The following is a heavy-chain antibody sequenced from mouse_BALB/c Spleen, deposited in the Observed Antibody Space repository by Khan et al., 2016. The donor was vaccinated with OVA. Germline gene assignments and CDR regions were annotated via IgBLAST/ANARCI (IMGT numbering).Heavy chain of an antibody. D-gene: IGHD2-10*01. CDR3: ARQTYYHYNIMAY. V-gene: IGHV2-6-1*01. CDR2: IWNDGNT. CDR1: GFSLTNYG. J-gene: IGHJ4*01. Sequence: QVQLLQSGPGLVAPSQSLSITCTISGFSLTNYGVHWVRQPPGKGLEWLVVIWNDGNTAYNSALKSRLTISKDNYKSQVFLKMNSLQTDDTAMYFCARQTYYHYNIMAYGGKGTSVTVSS.